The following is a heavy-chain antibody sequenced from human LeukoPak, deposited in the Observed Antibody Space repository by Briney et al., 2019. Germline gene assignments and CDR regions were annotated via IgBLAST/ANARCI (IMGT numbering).Heavy chain of an antibody. D-gene: IGHD6-13*01. CDR2: IYTSGST. CDR3: ARRSTLRVAAAAYGYMDV. J-gene: IGHJ6*03. V-gene: IGHV4-61*02. Sequence: PSETLSLTCTVSGGSISSGSYYWSWIRQPAGKGLEWIGRIYTSGSTNYNPSLKSRVTISVDTSKNQFSLKLSSVTAADTAVYYCARRSTLRVAAAAYGYMDVWGKGTTVTVSS. CDR1: GGSISSGSYY.